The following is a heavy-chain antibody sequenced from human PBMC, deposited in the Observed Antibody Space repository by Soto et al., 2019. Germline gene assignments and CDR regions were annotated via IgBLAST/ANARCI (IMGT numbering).Heavy chain of an antibody. CDR1: GFTFSIFA. CDR3: AKEVSLGSTVDLGY. D-gene: IGHD7-27*01. J-gene: IGHJ4*02. Sequence: GGSLRLSCAASGFTFSIFAMIWVRQSPGKGLEWVSTISGSGGSTYYADAVKGRFTISRDNSVGTLYLQMKSLRVEDTAIYYCAKEVSLGSTVDLGYWGQGALVTVS. V-gene: IGHV3-23*01. CDR2: ISGSGGST.